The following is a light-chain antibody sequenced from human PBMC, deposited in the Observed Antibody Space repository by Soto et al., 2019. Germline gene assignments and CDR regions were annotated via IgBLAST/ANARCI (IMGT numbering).Light chain of an antibody. CDR3: QQYHSAPQT. Sequence: DIVMTQSRDSLAVSLGERATINCKSSQSVLFSPNNKNDLAWYQQKPGQPPKLLIYWASTRESGVPDRFSGSGSGTDFTLTISSLQAEDVAFYYCQQYHSAPQTFGQGTKVEIK. CDR2: WAS. J-gene: IGKJ1*01. CDR1: QSVLFSPNNKND. V-gene: IGKV4-1*01.